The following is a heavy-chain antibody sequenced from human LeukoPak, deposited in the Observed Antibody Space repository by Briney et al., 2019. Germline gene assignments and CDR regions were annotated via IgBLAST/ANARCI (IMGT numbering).Heavy chain of an antibody. CDR2: ITDDSKTM. Sequence: GGSLRLSCVASGFTFDTYSTNWIRQAPGKGLEWTSYITDDSKTMYYADSVKGRFTISRDNAKNALYLQMNSLRGEDTAVYYCVARGGWARFDYWGQGTLVTVSS. D-gene: IGHD6-19*01. CDR3: VARGGWARFDY. J-gene: IGHJ4*02. V-gene: IGHV3-48*04. CDR1: GFTFDTYS.